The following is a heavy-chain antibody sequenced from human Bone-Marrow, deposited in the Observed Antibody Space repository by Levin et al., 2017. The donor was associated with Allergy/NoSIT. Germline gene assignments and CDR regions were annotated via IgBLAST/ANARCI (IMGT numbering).Heavy chain of an antibody. CDR3: ARESGQRGYYNYYGMDV. CDR1: GFTISDYY. D-gene: IGHD6-25*01. J-gene: IGHJ6*02. Sequence: PGGSLRLSCAASGFTISDYYMSWIRQAPGKGLEWVSYIRSSSSYTNHADFVEGRFTISRDNAKNSLFLQMNSLRAEDTAVYYCARESGQRGYYNYYGMDVWGQGTTVTVSS. V-gene: IGHV3-11*05. CDR2: IRSSSSYT.